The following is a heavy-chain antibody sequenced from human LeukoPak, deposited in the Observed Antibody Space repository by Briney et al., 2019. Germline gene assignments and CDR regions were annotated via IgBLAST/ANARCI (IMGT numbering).Heavy chain of an antibody. J-gene: IGHJ4*02. CDR1: GYTFTSYD. V-gene: IGHV1-8*01. D-gene: IGHD6-13*01. CDR2: MNPNSGNT. Sequence: ASVKVSCKASGYTFTSYDINWVRQATGQGLEWMGWMNPNSGNTGYAQRFQGRVTMTRNTSISTAYMELSSLRSEDTAVYYCAFSYSSSWYYFDYWGQGTLVTVSS. CDR3: AFSYSSSWYYFDY.